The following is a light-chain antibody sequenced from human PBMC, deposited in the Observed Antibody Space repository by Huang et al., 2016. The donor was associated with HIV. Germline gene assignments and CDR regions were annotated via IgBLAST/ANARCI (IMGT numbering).Light chain of an antibody. V-gene: IGKV3-11*01. J-gene: IGKJ4*01. CDR1: QTIINY. CDR2: DAS. Sequence: EIVLTQSPATLSLSPGERATLSCRASQTIINYLAWYQQKPGQAPRLLIYDASNRATGIPARFSGRGSGTDFTLTISSLEPEDFAVYYCQQRGDWPLTFGGGTKVEIK. CDR3: QQRGDWPLT.